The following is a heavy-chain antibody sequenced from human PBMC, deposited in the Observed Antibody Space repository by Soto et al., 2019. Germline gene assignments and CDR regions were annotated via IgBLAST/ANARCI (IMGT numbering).Heavy chain of an antibody. CDR3: ANCGGCGYYYYGMDV. Sequence: PGGSLRLSCAASGFTFSSYGMHWVRQAPGKGLEWVAVISYDGSSKYYADSVKGRFTISRDNSKNTLYLQMNSLRAEDTAVYYCANCGGCGYYYYGMDVWGQGTTVTVSS. V-gene: IGHV3-30*18. D-gene: IGHD6-25*01. CDR2: ISYDGSSK. J-gene: IGHJ6*02. CDR1: GFTFSSYG.